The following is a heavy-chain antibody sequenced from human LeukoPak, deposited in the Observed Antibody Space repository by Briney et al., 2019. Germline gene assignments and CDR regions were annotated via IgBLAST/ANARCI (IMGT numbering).Heavy chain of an antibody. Sequence: PGGSLRLSCAASGFTFSDYYMSWIRQAPGKGLEWVSSISSSSSYIYYADSVKGRFTISRDNAKNSLYLQMNSLRAEDTAVYYCARDSDWDDAFDIWGQGTMVTVSS. CDR1: GFTFSDYY. D-gene: IGHD3-9*01. CDR2: ISSSSSYI. CDR3: ARDSDWDDAFDI. J-gene: IGHJ3*02. V-gene: IGHV3-11*06.